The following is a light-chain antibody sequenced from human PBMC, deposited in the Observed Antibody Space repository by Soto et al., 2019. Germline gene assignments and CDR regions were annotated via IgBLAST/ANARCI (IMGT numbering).Light chain of an antibody. V-gene: IGLV2-23*01. CDR2: EDS. J-gene: IGLJ2*01. Sequence: QSALTQPASVSGSPGQSITISCTGTSSDVGSYNPVSWYQQSPGKAPKVMIHEDSKRPSGVSNRFSGSKSGNTAYLTITGLQPADDDDDYYCSSFAPSPSVVFGTGTKLTVL. CDR1: SSDVGSYNP. CDR3: CSSFAPSPSVV.